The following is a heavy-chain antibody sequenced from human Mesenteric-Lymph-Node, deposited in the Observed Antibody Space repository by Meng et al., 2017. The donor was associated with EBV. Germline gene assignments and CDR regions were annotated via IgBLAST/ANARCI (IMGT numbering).Heavy chain of an antibody. V-gene: IGHV3-53*01. CDR2: IYSGGST. CDR1: GFTVSSNY. D-gene: IGHD3-10*01. J-gene: IGHJ4*02. Sequence: EVRLVESGGGLIQPGGSLRLSCAASGFTVSSNYMSWVRQAPGKGLEWVSVIYSGGSTYYADSVKGRFSISRDNSKNTLNLQMNSLRVEDTAVYYCATSSGAAPLAYWGQGTLVTVSS. CDR3: ATSSGAAPLAY.